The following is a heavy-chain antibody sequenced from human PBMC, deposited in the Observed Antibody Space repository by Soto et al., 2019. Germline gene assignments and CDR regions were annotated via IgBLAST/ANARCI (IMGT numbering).Heavy chain of an antibody. J-gene: IGHJ6*03. V-gene: IGHV1-8*01. Sequence: ASVKVSCKASGYTFNSYDINWVRQATGQGLEWMGWMNPNSGNTGYAQKFQGRVTMTRNTSISTAYMELSSLRSEDTAVYYCARAKRGGVAVAGVYYYYYYMDVWGKGTTVTVSS. CDR1: GYTFNSYD. CDR2: MNPNSGNT. D-gene: IGHD6-19*01. CDR3: ARAKRGGVAVAGVYYYYYYMDV.